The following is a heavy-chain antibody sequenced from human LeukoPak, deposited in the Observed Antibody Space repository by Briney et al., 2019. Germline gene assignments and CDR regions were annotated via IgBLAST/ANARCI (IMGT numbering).Heavy chain of an antibody. CDR3: ARGRGSTSEGHFDP. Sequence: GASVKVSCRASGYTFTSYGISWVRQAPGQGLEWMGWISAYNGNTNYAQKLQGRVTMTTDTSTSTAYMELRSLRSDDTAVYYCARGRGSTSEGHFDPWGQGTLVTVSS. V-gene: IGHV1-18*01. J-gene: IGHJ5*02. CDR2: ISAYNGNT. CDR1: GYTFTSYG. D-gene: IGHD2-2*01.